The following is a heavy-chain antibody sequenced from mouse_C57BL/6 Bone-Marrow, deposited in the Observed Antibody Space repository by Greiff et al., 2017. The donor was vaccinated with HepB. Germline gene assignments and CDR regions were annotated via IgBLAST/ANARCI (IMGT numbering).Heavy chain of an antibody. V-gene: IGHV1-69*01. J-gene: IGHJ2*01. CDR1: GYTFTSYW. CDR2: IDPSDSYT. CDR3: ARGDYHGSVFDY. Sequence: VQLQQPGAELVMPGASVKLSCKASGYTFTSYWMHWVKQRPGQGLEWIGEIDPSDSYTNYNQKFKGKSTLTVDKSSSTAYMQLSSLTSEDSAVYYCARGDYHGSVFDYWGQGTTLTVSS. D-gene: IGHD1-1*01.